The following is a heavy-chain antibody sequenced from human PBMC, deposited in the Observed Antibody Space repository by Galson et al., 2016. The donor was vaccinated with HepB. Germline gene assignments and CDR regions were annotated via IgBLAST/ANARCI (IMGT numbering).Heavy chain of an antibody. V-gene: IGHV3-23*01. CDR1: GFTFSSYG. Sequence: SLRLSCAGTGFTFSSYGMSWVRQAPGKGLEWVSVISALHNQIYYADSVRGRFTIPRDNSKSRLFLQMSSLRAEDTAMYYCVISVRGISTGPFDHWGQGTLVTVSS. D-gene: IGHD3-10*01. J-gene: IGHJ5*02. CDR3: VISVRGISTGPFDH. CDR2: ISALHNQI.